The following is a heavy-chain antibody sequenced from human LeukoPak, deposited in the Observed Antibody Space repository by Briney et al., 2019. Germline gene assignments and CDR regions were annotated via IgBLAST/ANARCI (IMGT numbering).Heavy chain of an antibody. J-gene: IGHJ4*02. V-gene: IGHV4-30-2*01. CDR2: IYHSGST. CDR1: GGSISSGGYY. Sequence: PSETLSLTCTVSGGSISSGGYYWSWIRQPPGKGLEWIGYIYHSGSTYYNPSLKSRVTISVDRSKNQFSLKLSSVTAADTAVYYCARADGSSWPFDYWGQGTLVTVSS. CDR3: ARADGSSWPFDY. D-gene: IGHD6-13*01.